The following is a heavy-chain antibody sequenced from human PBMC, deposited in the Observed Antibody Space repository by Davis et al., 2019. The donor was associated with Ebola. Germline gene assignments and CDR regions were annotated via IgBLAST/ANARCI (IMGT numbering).Heavy chain of an antibody. CDR3: ARDVYSSSSDYFDY. D-gene: IGHD6-6*01. V-gene: IGHV1-58*02. Sequence: SVKVSCKASGFTFTSSAMQWVRQARGQRLEWIGSIVVGSVNTNYAQKFQGRVTMTRNTSISTAYMELSSLRSEDTAVYYCARDVYSSSSDYFDYWGQGTLVTVSS. J-gene: IGHJ4*02. CDR1: GFTFTSSA. CDR2: IVVGSVNT.